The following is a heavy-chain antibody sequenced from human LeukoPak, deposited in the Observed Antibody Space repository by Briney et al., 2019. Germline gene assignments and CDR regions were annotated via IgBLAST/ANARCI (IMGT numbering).Heavy chain of an antibody. CDR3: ARETVTPGSYYYYYMDV. J-gene: IGHJ6*03. Sequence: SETLSLTCTVSGGSISSYYWSWIRQPPGKGLEWIGYIYYSGSTNYNPSLKSRVTISVDTSKSQFSLKLSSVTAADTAVYYCARETVTPGSYYYYYMDVWGKGTTVTVSS. CDR1: GGSISSYY. CDR2: IYYSGST. D-gene: IGHD4-11*01. V-gene: IGHV4-59*01.